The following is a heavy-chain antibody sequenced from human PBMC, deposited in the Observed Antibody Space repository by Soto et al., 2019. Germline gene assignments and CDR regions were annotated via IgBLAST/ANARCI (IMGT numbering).Heavy chain of an antibody. Sequence: QVQLVQSGAEVKKPGASVKVSCKASGYTFTSYDINWVRQATGQGLEWMGWMNPNSGNTGYAQKFQGRVTMTRNTSISTAYLELVSLRSEDTAVYYCARGINYHASGDDAFDIWGQGTIVTVSS. CDR1: GYTFTSYD. CDR2: MNPNSGNT. D-gene: IGHD3-10*01. CDR3: ARGINYHASGDDAFDI. V-gene: IGHV1-8*01. J-gene: IGHJ3*02.